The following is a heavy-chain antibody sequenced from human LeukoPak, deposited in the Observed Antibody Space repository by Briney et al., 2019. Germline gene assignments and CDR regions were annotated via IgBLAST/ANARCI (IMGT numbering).Heavy chain of an antibody. D-gene: IGHD5-18*01. CDR1: GYSFTSYW. CDR2: IYPGDSDT. J-gene: IGHJ2*01. Sequence: GESLKISCKGSGYSFTSYWIGWVRQMPGKGLEWMGTIYPGDSDTRYSPSFQGQVTISADKSISTAYLQWSSLKVSDTAMYYCARQRGYSYGPYWYFDLWGRGTLVTVSS. CDR3: ARQRGYSYGPYWYFDL. V-gene: IGHV5-51*01.